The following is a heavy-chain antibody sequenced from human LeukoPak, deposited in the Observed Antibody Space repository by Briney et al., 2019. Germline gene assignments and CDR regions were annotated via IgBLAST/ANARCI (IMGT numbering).Heavy chain of an antibody. V-gene: IGHV3-21*01. J-gene: IGHJ3*02. CDR2: ISSSSSYI. D-gene: IGHD5-18*01. CDR3: ARDRGYSYGYTFGAFDI. CDR1: TFXXYX. Sequence: TFXXYXMXWVRQAPGKGLEWVSSISSSSSYIYYADSVKGRFTIPRDNAKNSLYLQMNSLRAEDTAVYYCARDRGYSYGYTFGAFDIWSQGTMVTVSS.